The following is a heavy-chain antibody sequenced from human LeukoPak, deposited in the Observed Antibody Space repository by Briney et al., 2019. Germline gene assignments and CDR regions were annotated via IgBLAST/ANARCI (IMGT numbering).Heavy chain of an antibody. J-gene: IGHJ4*02. CDR2: ISGNGATT. CDR1: GFTFSSFA. Sequence: PGRSLRLSCAASGFTFSSFAMSWVRQVPGKGLEWVLGISGNGATTHHADSVRGRFTIARDNSKNTLYLQMNSLRAEDTAVYYCAKWKYGSDFGYFDYWGQGTLVTVSS. D-gene: IGHD3-10*01. CDR3: AKWKYGSDFGYFDY. V-gene: IGHV3-23*01.